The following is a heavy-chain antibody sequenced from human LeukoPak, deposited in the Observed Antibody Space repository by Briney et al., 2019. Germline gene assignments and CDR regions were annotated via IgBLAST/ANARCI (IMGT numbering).Heavy chain of an antibody. CDR3: ARLPGVGGIYWYFDD. D-gene: IGHD3-10*01. CDR1: GGSVSNGSYY. Sequence: SETLSLTCTVSGGSVSNGSYYWGWIRQPPGKGLEWIGSIYHSGSTYYNPSLKSRVTMSVDTSKNQFSLRLSSVTAADTAVYYCARLPGVGGIYWYFDDWGQGTLVSVSS. CDR2: IYHSGST. V-gene: IGHV4-39*01. J-gene: IGHJ4*02.